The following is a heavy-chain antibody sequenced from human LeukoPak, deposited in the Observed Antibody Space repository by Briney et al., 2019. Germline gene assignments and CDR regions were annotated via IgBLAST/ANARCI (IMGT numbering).Heavy chain of an antibody. CDR3: AKSGYNRFDY. Sequence: GGSLRLSCEDSGFIFRSYEMNWVRQAPGKGLEWVSNISGSGSGGSTYYADSVKGRFTISRDNSKNTLYLQMNSLRAEDTAVYYCAKSGYNRFDYWGQGTLVTVSS. CDR1: GFIFRSYE. J-gene: IGHJ4*02. D-gene: IGHD5-24*01. CDR2: ISGSGSGGST. V-gene: IGHV3-23*01.